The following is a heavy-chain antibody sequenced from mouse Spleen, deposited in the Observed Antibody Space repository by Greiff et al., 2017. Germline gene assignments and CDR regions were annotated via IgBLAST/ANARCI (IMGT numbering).Heavy chain of an antibody. Sequence: QVQLKESGPELVKPGASMKISCKASGYIITDYYINWVKQRPGQGLEWIGWIYPGSGNTKYNEKFKGKATLTVDTSSSTAYMQLSSLTSEDSAVYFCARRMATGAFFDYWGQGTTLTVSS. J-gene: IGHJ2*01. CDR3: ARRMATGAFFDY. D-gene: IGHD2-3*01. CDR1: GYIITDYY. V-gene: IGHV1-84*01. CDR2: IYPGSGNT.